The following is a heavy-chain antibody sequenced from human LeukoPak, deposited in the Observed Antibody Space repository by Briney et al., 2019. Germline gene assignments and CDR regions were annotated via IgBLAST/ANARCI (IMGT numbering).Heavy chain of an antibody. CDR2: FKQVGSVK. V-gene: IGHV3-7*01. J-gene: IGHJ4*02. D-gene: IGHD3-3*01. CDR1: GFTFRTYW. Sequence: GGSLRLSCVASGFTFRTYWMSWVRRAPGKGLEWVANFKQVGSVKHYVDSAKGRFTISRDNAKDTLYLQMNSLSAEDTAVYYCAREQANSYYDFWSGQNSLLDYWGQGTLVTVSS. CDR3: AREQANSYYDFWSGQNSLLDY.